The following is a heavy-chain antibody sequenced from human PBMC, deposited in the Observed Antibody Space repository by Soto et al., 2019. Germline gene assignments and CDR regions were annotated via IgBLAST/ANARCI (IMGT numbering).Heavy chain of an antibody. J-gene: IGHJ4*02. Sequence: DVQLWASGGGLVQPGGSLRLSCAASGFSFGSYALSWVRQDPGKGLEWVSTISGSDGKTFYADSVKGRFSISRDTSQSTLYLQMNSLRADDTAMYYCARWSYLDYWGQGTRVTVSS. CDR2: ISGSDGKT. CDR3: ARWSYLDY. D-gene: IGHD3-3*01. V-gene: IGHV3-23*01. CDR1: GFSFGSYA.